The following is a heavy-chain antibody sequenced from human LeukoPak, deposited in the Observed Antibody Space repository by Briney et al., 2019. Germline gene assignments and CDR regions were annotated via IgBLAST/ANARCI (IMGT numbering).Heavy chain of an antibody. CDR1: GYTFTKYY. V-gene: IGHV1-46*01. D-gene: IGHD3-22*01. Sequence: ASVKVSCTASGYTFTKYYIHWVRQAPGQGLEWMGIINPRGGSTIYSQKFQGRVAMTRDMSTSTVYMELSSLRSEDTALYYCARDPKDDTSGYYYFDYWGQGTLVTVSS. CDR2: INPRGGST. CDR3: ARDPKDDTSGYYYFDY. J-gene: IGHJ4*02.